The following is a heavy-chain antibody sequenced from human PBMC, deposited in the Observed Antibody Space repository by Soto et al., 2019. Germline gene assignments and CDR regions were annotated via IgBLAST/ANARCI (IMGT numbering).Heavy chain of an antibody. D-gene: IGHD2-2*01. J-gene: IGHJ5*02. CDR3: ARVPDR. CDR1: GDSISSGGYS. CDR2: IYHSGST. V-gene: IGHV4-30-2*01. Sequence: SETLSLTCTVSGDSISSGGYSWSWIRQPPGKGLERIGYIYHSGSTYYNPSLKSRVTISVDRSKNQFSLKLSSVTAADTAVYYCARVPDRWGQGTLVTVSS.